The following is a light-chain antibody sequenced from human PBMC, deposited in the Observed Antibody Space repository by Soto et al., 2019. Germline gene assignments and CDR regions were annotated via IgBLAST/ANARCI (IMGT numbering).Light chain of an antibody. J-gene: IGKJ2*01. CDR3: QQYDDLPRT. Sequence: DIQMTQSPSTLSGSVGDRVTITCRASQTISSWLAWYQQKPGKAPKLLIYKASTLKSGVPSRFSGSGSGTEFTLTISSLQPDDFATYYCQQYDDLPRTFSQGTKLQIK. CDR1: QTISSW. CDR2: KAS. V-gene: IGKV1-5*03.